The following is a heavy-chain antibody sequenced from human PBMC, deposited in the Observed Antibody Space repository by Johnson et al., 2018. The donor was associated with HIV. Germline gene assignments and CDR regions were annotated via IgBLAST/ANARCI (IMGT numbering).Heavy chain of an antibody. CDR1: GFTFDDYA. CDR3: AKPLWFGERSAFDI. J-gene: IGHJ3*02. V-gene: IGHV3-23*04. CDR2: IGASGGRT. Sequence: MQLVESGGGLVQPGRSLRLSCAASGFTFDDYAMHWVRQAPGKGLEWVSAIGASGGRTFYADSVKGRFTISRDNSKNTLYLQMNSLRAEDTAVYYCAKPLWFGERSAFDIWGQGTMVTVSS. D-gene: IGHD3-10*01.